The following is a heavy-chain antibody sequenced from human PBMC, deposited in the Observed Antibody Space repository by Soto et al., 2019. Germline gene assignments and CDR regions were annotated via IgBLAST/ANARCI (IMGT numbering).Heavy chain of an antibody. V-gene: IGHV3-11*06. CDR3: ARGGVYDRTPDY. CDR1: GFTFSDYY. Sequence: QVQLVASGGGWVKPGGSLRLSCAASGFTFSDYYMSWIRQAPGNRLEWVSYISSSSSYTNYADSVKGRFTISRDNAKNSLYLQMNSLRAEDTAVYYCARGGVYDRTPDYWGQGTLVTVSS. J-gene: IGHJ4*02. D-gene: IGHD3-22*01. CDR2: ISSSSSYT.